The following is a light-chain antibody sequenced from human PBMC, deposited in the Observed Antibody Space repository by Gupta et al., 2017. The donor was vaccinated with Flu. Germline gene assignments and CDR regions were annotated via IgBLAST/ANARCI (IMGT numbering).Light chain of an antibody. CDR1: SSIIGTTY. Sequence: SVLPQPPSASGTPGQRVTISCAGSSSIIGTTYVYWYQQFPGTAPKLLIYRNEHRPSGVPDRFSGSKSGTSASLAISGLRAEDEADYYCAAWDDSLSGQVFGGGTKVTVL. J-gene: IGLJ3*02. CDR3: AAWDDSLSGQV. V-gene: IGLV1-47*01. CDR2: RNE.